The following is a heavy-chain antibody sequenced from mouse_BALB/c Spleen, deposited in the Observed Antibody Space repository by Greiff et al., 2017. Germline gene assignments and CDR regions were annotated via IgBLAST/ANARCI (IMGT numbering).Heavy chain of an antibody. CDR1: GYTFTSYW. J-gene: IGHJ4*01. Sequence: VKLVESGAELAKPGASVKMSCKASGYTFTSYWMHWVKQRPGQGLEWIGYINPSTGYTEYNQKFKDKATLTADKSSSTAYMQLSSLTSEDSAVYYCAPYGYDSAMDYWGQGTSVTVSS. CDR2: INPSTGYT. CDR3: APYGYDSAMDY. V-gene: IGHV1-7*01. D-gene: IGHD2-2*01.